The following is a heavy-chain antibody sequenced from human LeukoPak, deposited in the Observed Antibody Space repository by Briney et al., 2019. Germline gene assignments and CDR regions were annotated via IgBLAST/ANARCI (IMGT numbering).Heavy chain of an antibody. D-gene: IGHD3-22*01. CDR2: ISGSGGST. CDR1: GFTFTKCA. J-gene: IGHJ4*02. V-gene: IGHV3-23*01. Sequence: GGSLRLSCVASGFTFTKCAMSWIRQAPGKGLEWVSAISGSGGSTYYADSVKGRFTISRDNSKNTLYLQMNSLRAEDTAVYYCARDKKVVVITQLFDYWGQGTLVTVSS. CDR3: ARDKKVVVITQLFDY.